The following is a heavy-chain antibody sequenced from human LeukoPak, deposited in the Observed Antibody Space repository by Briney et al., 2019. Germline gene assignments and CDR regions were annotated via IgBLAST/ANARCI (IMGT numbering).Heavy chain of an antibody. J-gene: IGHJ2*01. CDR1: GGSFSGYY. CDR3: ARNKSGYSSSSWYFDL. D-gene: IGHD6-13*01. CDR2: INHSGST. V-gene: IGHV4-34*01. Sequence: SETLSLTCAVYGGSFSGYYWSWTRQPPGKGLEWIGEINHSGSTNYNPSLKSRVTISVDTSKNQFSLKLSSVTAADTAVYYCARNKSGYSSSSWYFDLWGRGTLVTVSS.